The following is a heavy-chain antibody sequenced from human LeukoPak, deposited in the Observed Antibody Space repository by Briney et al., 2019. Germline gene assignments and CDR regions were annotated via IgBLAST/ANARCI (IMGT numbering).Heavy chain of an antibody. J-gene: IGHJ3*01. CDR1: AYTFTDYF. D-gene: IGHD4/OR15-4a*01. Sequence: ASVTVTLSSSAYTFTDYFIHMVRQPPAPGIERVGFIFLNSGGTNYAPKFQDRVTVTGDTSISTVYMELSRLRSDDTAVYYCASGKENPWVRTVDLWGQGTMVTVSS. V-gene: IGHV1-2*02. CDR3: ASGKENPWVRTVDL. CDR2: IFLNSGGT.